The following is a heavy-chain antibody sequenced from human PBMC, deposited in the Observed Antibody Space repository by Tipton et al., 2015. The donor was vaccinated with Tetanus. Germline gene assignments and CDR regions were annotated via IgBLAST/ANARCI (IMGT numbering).Heavy chain of an antibody. CDR2: IKSKTDGGTT. D-gene: IGHD6-19*01. J-gene: IGHJ6*02. V-gene: IGHV3-15*07. CDR1: GFTFSNAW. Sequence: AASGFTFSNAWMNWVRQAPGKGLEWVGRIKSKTDGGTTDYAAPVKGRFTISRDDSKNTLYLQMNSLKTKDTAVYYCTTAPLAGTYYYYYYGMDVWGQGTTVTVSS. CDR3: TTAPLAGTYYYYYYGMDV.